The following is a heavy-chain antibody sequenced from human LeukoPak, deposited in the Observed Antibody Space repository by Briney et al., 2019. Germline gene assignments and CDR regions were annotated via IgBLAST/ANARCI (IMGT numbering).Heavy chain of an antibody. CDR1: GYTVTGYY. V-gene: IGHV1-2*02. J-gene: IGHJ5*02. D-gene: IGHD2-2*01. Sequence: ASVKVSCKASGYTVTGYYMHWVRQAPGHGLEGMGWSNPKSGGTNYLQKFQGRVTITRETFISTAYMALSRLRSDDTAVQYCARDGVGIAVVPAEDWFYPWGQGNLVTVSS. CDR3: ARDGVGIAVVPAEDWFYP. CDR2: SNPKSGGT.